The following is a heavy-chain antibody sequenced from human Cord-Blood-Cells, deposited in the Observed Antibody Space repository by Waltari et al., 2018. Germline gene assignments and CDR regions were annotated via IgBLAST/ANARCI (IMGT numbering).Heavy chain of an antibody. Sequence: QLQLQESGPGLVKPSETLSLTCTVSGGSISSSSYYWGWIRPPPGKGLEWIGSIYYSGSTYYNPSLKSRVTISVDTSKNQFSLKLSSVTAADTAVYYCARQNIEYSSSFFDYWGQGTLVTVSS. CDR2: IYYSGST. CDR1: GGSISSSSYY. CDR3: ARQNIEYSSSFFDY. D-gene: IGHD6-6*01. V-gene: IGHV4-39*01. J-gene: IGHJ4*02.